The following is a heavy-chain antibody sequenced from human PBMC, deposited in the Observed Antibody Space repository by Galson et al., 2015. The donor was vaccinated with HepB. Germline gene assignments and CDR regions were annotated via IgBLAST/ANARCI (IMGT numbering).Heavy chain of an antibody. D-gene: IGHD1-1*01. J-gene: IGHJ4*02. CDR2: INTGNGDT. CDR1: GYTFTNYL. CDR3: AREFPRGTFDY. Sequence: SVKVSCKASGYTFTNYLIHWVRQAPGQGLEWMGIINTGNGDTKYAQKFQGRVTMTRDMSTSTVYMELSSLRSEDTAVYYCAREFPRGTFDYWGQGTLVTVFS. V-gene: IGHV1-46*01.